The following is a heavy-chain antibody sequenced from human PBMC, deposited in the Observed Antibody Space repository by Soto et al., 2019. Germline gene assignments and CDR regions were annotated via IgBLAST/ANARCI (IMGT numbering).Heavy chain of an antibody. D-gene: IGHD2-15*01. J-gene: IGHJ4*02. Sequence: GGSLRLSCAASGFTFSSYAMSWVRQAPGKGLEWVSAISGSGGSTYYADSVKGRFTISRDNSKNTVYLQMNSLRAEDTAVYYCAKVLWGVVVAAYLDYWGQGTLVTVSS. CDR1: GFTFSSYA. CDR3: AKVLWGVVVAAYLDY. V-gene: IGHV3-23*01. CDR2: ISGSGGST.